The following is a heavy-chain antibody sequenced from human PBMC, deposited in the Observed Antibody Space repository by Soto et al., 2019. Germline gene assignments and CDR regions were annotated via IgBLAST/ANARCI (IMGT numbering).Heavy chain of an antibody. CDR1: GGSVSTYG. CDR2: IIPFVGTT. J-gene: IGHJ6*02. V-gene: IGHV1-69*01. CDR3: AREALSPILLLVAMAV. Sequence: QVTLVQSGAEVKKPGSSVKVSCKASGGSVSTYGITWVRQAPVQGLEWMGEIIPFVGTTNYAQKFQGRVTISADESTSTAYMGLSSLRSEDTAVYYCAREALSPILLLVAMAVWGQGTSVTVSS. D-gene: IGHD2-8*01.